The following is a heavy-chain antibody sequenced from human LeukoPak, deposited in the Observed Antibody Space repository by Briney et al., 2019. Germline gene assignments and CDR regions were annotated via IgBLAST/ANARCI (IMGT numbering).Heavy chain of an antibody. CDR3: AKDQSDWNALFDY. CDR1: GFTVSSNY. J-gene: IGHJ4*02. Sequence: GGSLRLSCAASGFTVSSNYMSWVRQAPGKGLGWVSVIYSGGSTYYADSVKGRFTISRDNSKNTLYLQMNSLRTEDTAVYYCAKDQSDWNALFDYWGQGTLVTVSS. CDR2: IYSGGST. V-gene: IGHV3-53*01. D-gene: IGHD1-1*01.